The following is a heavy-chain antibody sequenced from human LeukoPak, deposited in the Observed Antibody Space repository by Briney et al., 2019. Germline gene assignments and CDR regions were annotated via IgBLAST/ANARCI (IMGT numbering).Heavy chain of an antibody. D-gene: IGHD2-2*01. J-gene: IGHJ4*02. V-gene: IGHV1-69*04. CDR2: IIPILGIA. CDR1: GGTFSSYA. CDR3: AGCSSTSCKEHSFDY. Sequence: GASVKVSCKASGGTFSSYAISWVRQAPGQGLEWMGRIIPILGIANYAQKFQGRVTITADKSTSTAYMELSSLRSEDTAVYYCAGCSSTSCKEHSFDYWGRGTLVTVSS.